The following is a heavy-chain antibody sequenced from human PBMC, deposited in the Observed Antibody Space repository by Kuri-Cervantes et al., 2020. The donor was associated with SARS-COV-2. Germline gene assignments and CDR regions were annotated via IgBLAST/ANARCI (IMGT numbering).Heavy chain of an antibody. D-gene: IGHD3-3*01. CDR2: IYSSGTT. V-gene: IGHV4-4*07. CDR1: GGSISGYF. Sequence: SETLSLTCTVSGGSISGYFWSWIRQPAGKGLEYIGRIYSSGTTNYSPSLKSRVTMSVDTSKNQFSLKLSSVTAADTAVYYCTGGIFGIFIRDWGQGILVTVSS. CDR3: TGGIFGIFIRD. J-gene: IGHJ4*01.